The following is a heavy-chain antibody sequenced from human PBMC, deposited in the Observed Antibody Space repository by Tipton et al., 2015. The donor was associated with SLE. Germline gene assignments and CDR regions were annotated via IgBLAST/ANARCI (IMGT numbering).Heavy chain of an antibody. CDR2: IYYSGGT. D-gene: IGHD1-26*01. CDR1: GGSISSGTSF. J-gene: IGHJ3*02. CDR3: ARRRSGSSDAFEI. V-gene: IGHV4-31*03. Sequence: TLSLTCIVSGGSISSGTSFWNWIRQHPGRGLEWIGYIYYSGGTYYNPSLKSRVTISADTSENQFSLRQNSVTAADTAVYYCARRRSGSSDAFEIWGQGTLVTVSS.